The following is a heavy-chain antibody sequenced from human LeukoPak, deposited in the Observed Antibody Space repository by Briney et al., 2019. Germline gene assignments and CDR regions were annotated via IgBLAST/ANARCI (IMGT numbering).Heavy chain of an antibody. CDR1: GFTFDDYA. CDR3: AKTEGYSGYDWLDY. V-gene: IGHV3-9*01. CDR2: ISWNSGSI. J-gene: IGHJ4*02. Sequence: GGSLRLSCAASGFTFDDYAMHSVRQAPGKGLEWVPGISWNSGSIGYADSVKGRFTISRDNAKNSLYLQMNSLRAEDTALYYCAKTEGYSGYDWLDYWGQGTLVTVSS. D-gene: IGHD5-12*01.